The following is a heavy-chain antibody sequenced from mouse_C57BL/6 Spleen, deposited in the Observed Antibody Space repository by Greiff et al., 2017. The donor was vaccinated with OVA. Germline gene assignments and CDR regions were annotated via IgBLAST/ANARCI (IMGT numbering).Heavy chain of an antibody. CDR3: ARNDYDFDY. CDR2: IHPNSGST. D-gene: IGHD2-4*01. J-gene: IGHJ2*01. Sequence: QVQLKESGAELVKPGASVKLSCKASGYTFTSYWMHWVKQRPGQGLEWIGMIHPNSGSTNYNEKFKSKATLTVDKSSSTAYMQLSSLTSEDSAVYYCARNDYDFDYWGQGTTLTVSS. V-gene: IGHV1-64*01. CDR1: GYTFTSYW.